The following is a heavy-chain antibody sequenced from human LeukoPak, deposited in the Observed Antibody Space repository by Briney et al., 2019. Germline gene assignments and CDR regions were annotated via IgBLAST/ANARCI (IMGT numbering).Heavy chain of an antibody. CDR1: GYTSTGYY. CDR3: ARVYQYYDFWSGYLPIFEY. D-gene: IGHD3-3*01. V-gene: IGHV1-2*02. Sequence: ASVKVSCKASGYTSTGYYMHWVRQAPGQGLEWMGWINPNSGGTNYAQKFQGRVTMTRDTSISTAYMELSRLRSDDTAVYYCARVYQYYDFWSGYLPIFEYWGQGTLVTVSS. CDR2: INPNSGGT. J-gene: IGHJ4*02.